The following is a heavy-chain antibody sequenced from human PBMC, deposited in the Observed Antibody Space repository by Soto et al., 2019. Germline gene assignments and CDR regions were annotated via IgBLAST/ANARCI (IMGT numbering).Heavy chain of an antibody. J-gene: IGHJ5*02. D-gene: IGHD3-10*01. CDR1: GYTFTSYG. V-gene: IGHV1-18*01. Sequence: GPPVKVSCKASGYTFTSYGISWVRQAPGQGLEWMGWISAYNGNTNYAQKLQGRVTMTTDTSTSTAYMELRSLRSDDTAVYYCARDCYGSGRLNAHNWFDPWGQGTLVTVSS. CDR3: ARDCYGSGRLNAHNWFDP. CDR2: ISAYNGNT.